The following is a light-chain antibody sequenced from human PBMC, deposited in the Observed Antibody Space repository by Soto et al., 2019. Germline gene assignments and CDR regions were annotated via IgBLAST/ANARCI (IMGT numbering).Light chain of an antibody. CDR3: QQYYRASWT. CDR2: RAS. Sequence: DIQMTQSSSTLSASVGDRVIITCRASQSICSWLAWYQQKPAKAPNLLIYRASTLKSGIPSRFSGSGSGTEFTLTISSLQPDDFATYYCQQYYRASWTFGQGTKVEIK. V-gene: IGKV1-5*03. J-gene: IGKJ1*01. CDR1: QSICSW.